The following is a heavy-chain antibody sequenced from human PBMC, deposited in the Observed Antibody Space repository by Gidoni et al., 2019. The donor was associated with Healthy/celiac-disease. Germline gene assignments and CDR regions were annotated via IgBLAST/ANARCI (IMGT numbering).Heavy chain of an antibody. CDR1: GGSISSSSYY. CDR3: ARTHKGWLFPNPSYFDY. D-gene: IGHD3-22*01. J-gene: IGHJ4*02. CDR2: IYYSGST. Sequence: QLQLQESGPGLVKPSETLSLTCTVSGGSISSSSYYWGWIRQPPGKGLEWIGSIYYSGSTYYNPSLKSRVTISVDTSKNQFSLKLSSVTAADTAVYYCARTHKGWLFPNPSYFDYWGQGTLVTVSS. V-gene: IGHV4-39*01.